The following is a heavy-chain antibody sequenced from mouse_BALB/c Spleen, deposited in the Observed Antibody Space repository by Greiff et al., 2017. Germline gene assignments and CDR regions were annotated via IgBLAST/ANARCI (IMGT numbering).Heavy chain of an antibody. D-gene: IGHD6-1*01. CDR2: INPNNGGT. CDR1: GYTFTDYN. J-gene: IGHJ4*01. Sequence: EVQLQESGPELVKPGASVKIPCKASGYTFTDYNMDWVKQSHGKSLEWIGDINPNNGGTIYNQKFKGKATLTVEKSSSTAYMELRSLTSEDTAVYYCERSLVYAMDYWGRGTSVTVSS. CDR3: ERSLVYAMDY. V-gene: IGHV1-18*01.